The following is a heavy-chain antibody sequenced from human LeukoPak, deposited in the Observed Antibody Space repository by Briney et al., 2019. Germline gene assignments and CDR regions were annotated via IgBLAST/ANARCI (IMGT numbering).Heavy chain of an antibody. D-gene: IGHD5/OR15-5a*01. CDR1: GGSISSGGYY. Sequence: SETLSLTCTVSGGSISSGGYYWSWIRQHPGKGLERIGYIYYSGGTYYNPSLKSRVTISVDTSKNQFSLKLSSVTAADTAVYYCARASVPGHFDYWGQGTLVTVSS. J-gene: IGHJ4*02. CDR2: IYYSGGT. CDR3: ARASVPGHFDY. V-gene: IGHV4-31*03.